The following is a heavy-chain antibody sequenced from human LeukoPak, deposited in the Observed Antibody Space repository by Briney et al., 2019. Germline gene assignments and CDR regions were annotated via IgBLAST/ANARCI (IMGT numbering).Heavy chain of an antibody. D-gene: IGHD3-10*01. CDR2: IYSGGST. V-gene: IGHV3-53*01. J-gene: IGHJ4*02. CDR3: ARDPPPYYYGSGSTL. Sequence: GGSLRLSCAASGFTVSCNYMSWVRQAPGKGLEWVSVIYSGGSTYYADSVKGRFTISRDNSKNTLYLQMNSLRAEDTAVYYCARDPPPYYYGSGSTLGGQGTLVTVSS. CDR1: GFTVSCNY.